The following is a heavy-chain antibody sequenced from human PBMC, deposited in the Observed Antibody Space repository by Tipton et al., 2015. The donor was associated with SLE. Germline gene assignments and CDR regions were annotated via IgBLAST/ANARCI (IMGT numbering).Heavy chain of an antibody. Sequence: TLSLTCAVYGGSFSDYYWSWIRQPPGKGLEWIGEITHSGSTNYNPSLKSRVTISVDTSKNQFSLKLSSVTAADTAVYYCARCSTRHYYYYYMDVWGKGTTVTVSS. D-gene: IGHD2-2*01. CDR3: ARCSTRHYYYYYMDV. CDR2: ITHSGST. V-gene: IGHV4-34*01. J-gene: IGHJ6*03. CDR1: GGSFSDYY.